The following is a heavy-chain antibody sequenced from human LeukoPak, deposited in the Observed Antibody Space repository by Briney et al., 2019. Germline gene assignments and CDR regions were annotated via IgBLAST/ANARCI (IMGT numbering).Heavy chain of an antibody. J-gene: IGHJ4*02. D-gene: IGHD2-2*01. CDR2: ISSSGANP. Sequence: GGSLRLSCAASGFTFSTYAMNWVHQAPGKGLEWVSLISSSGANPHYADSVKGRFTISRDNSKNTLLLQMNSLRPEDTAVYYCARDLSTGPADYCFDSWGQGTLVTVSS. CDR1: GFTFSTYA. CDR3: ARDLSTGPADYCFDS. V-gene: IGHV3-23*01.